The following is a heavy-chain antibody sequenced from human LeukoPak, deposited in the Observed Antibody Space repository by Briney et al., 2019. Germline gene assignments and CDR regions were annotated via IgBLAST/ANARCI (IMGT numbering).Heavy chain of an antibody. CDR2: ITSDGSRT. CDR1: GFTFSNYP. J-gene: IGHJ4*02. D-gene: IGHD1-14*01. Sequence: GGSLRLSCAASGFTFSNYPMNWVRQAPGKGLEWVSAITSDGSRTYSADSVKGRFTISRDNSKNTLYLQMNGLRADDTAVYYCAKGNTITPDYWGQGTLVTVSS. CDR3: AKGNTITPDY. V-gene: IGHV3-23*01.